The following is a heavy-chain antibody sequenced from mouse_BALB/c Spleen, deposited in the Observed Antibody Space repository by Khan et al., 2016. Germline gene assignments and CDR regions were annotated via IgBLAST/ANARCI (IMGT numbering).Heavy chain of an antibody. Sequence: QIQLVQSGPELKKPGETVKISCKASGYTFTNYGMNWVKQAPGKGLKWMGWMNTYTGEPTYADDFKGRFAFSLKTSARTAYLQINNLKNEDTATYFCARDSDDDGDWYFDVWGAGTTVTVSS. CDR2: MNTYTGEP. CDR3: ARDSDDDGDWYFDV. V-gene: IGHV9-3-1*01. D-gene: IGHD2-4*01. J-gene: IGHJ1*01. CDR1: GYTFTNYG.